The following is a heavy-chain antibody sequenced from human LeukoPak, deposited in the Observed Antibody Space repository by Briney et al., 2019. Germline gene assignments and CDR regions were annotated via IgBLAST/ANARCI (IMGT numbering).Heavy chain of an antibody. CDR3: AHSPALLGYFDY. D-gene: IGHD2-8*02. CDR2: INPSGGST. Sequence: GAPVKVSCKASGYTFTSYYMHWVRQAPGQGLEWMGIINPSGGSTSYAQKFQGRVTVTRDTSTSTVYMELSSLRSEDTAVYYCAHSPALLGYFDYWGQGTLVTVSS. J-gene: IGHJ4*02. CDR1: GYTFTSYY. V-gene: IGHV1-46*01.